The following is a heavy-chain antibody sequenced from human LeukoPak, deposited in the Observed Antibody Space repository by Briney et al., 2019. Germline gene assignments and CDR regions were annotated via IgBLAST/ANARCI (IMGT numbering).Heavy chain of an antibody. V-gene: IGHV4-39*07. CDR3: ARDRSARQLVGATIFDY. CDR1: GGSISSSSYY. CDR2: IYYSGST. D-gene: IGHD1-26*01. Sequence: SETLSLTCTVSGGSISSSSYYWGWIRQPPGKGLEWIGSIYYSGSTYYNPSLKSRVTISVDTSKNQFSLKLSSVTAADTAVYYCARDRSARQLVGATIFDYWGQGTLVTVSS. J-gene: IGHJ4*02.